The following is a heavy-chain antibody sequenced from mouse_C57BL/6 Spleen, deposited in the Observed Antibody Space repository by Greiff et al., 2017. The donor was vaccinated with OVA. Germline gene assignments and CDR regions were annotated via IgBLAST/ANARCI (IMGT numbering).Heavy chain of an antibody. Sequence: EVMLVESGGGLVKPGGSLKLSCAASGFTFSDYGMHWVRQAPEKGLEWVAYISSGSSTIYYADTVKGRFTISRDNAKNTLFLQMPSLRSEDTAMYYCAREDYYGSSSYAMDYWGQGTSVTVSS. CDR2: ISSGSSTI. V-gene: IGHV5-17*01. D-gene: IGHD1-1*01. J-gene: IGHJ4*01. CDR1: GFTFSDYG. CDR3: AREDYYGSSSYAMDY.